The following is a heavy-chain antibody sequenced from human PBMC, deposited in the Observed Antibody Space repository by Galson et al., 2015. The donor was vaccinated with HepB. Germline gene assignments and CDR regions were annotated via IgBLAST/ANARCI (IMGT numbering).Heavy chain of an antibody. D-gene: IGHD3-3*01. CDR1: GFTFSSYR. J-gene: IGHJ4*02. Sequence: SLRLSCAASGFTFSSYRMIWVRQAPGKGLEWVANIKQDGSEKYYVDSVKGRFTISGDNAKNSLYLQMNSLRAEDTAAYYCARDPHGITILEYYFDYWGQGTLVTVSS. CDR3: ARDPHGITILEYYFDY. CDR2: IKQDGSEK. V-gene: IGHV3-7*03.